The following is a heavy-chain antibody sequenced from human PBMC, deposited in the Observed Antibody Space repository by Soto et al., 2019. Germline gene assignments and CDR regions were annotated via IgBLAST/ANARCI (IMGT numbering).Heavy chain of an antibody. V-gene: IGHV1-18*01. D-gene: IGHD3-22*01. Sequence: ASVKVSCKASGSTFTSYGISWGRQAPGQGLEWMGWISAYNGNTNYAQKLQGRVTMTIDTSTSTAYMQLRSLRSDDTAVYSCARDFDCASYYDSTGYDKRSFDPWGRGTLVTVSS. CDR1: GSTFTSYG. CDR2: ISAYNGNT. J-gene: IGHJ5*02. CDR3: ARDFDCASYYDSTGYDKRSFDP.